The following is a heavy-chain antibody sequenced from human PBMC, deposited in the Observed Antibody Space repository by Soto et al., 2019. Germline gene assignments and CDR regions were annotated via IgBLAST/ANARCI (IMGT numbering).Heavy chain of an antibody. CDR2: ISYDGSNK. J-gene: IGHJ1*01. CDR1: GFTFSSYG. Sequence: QVQLVESGGGVVQPGRSLRLSCAASGFTFSSYGMHWVRQAPGKGLEWVAVISYDGSNKYYADSVKGRFTISRDNSKNTLYLQMNSLRAEDTAVYYCAKDSYYYVSSGSFQHWGQGTLVTVSS. D-gene: IGHD3-22*01. CDR3: AKDSYYYVSSGSFQH. V-gene: IGHV3-30*18.